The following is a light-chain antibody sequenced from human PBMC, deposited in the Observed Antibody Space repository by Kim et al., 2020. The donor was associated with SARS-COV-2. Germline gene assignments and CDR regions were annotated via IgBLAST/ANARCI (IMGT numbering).Light chain of an antibody. V-gene: IGLV2-8*01. CDR1: SSDVGAYNY. CDR2: EVS. CDR3: NSHAGNKAL. J-gene: IGLJ2*01. Sequence: PGQSVTSSCTGSSSDVGAYNYVSWFQQHPGKAPNLMIYEVSKGPSGVPDRFSGSKSGNTASLTVSGLQSEDEADYYCNSHAGNKALFGGGTQLTVL.